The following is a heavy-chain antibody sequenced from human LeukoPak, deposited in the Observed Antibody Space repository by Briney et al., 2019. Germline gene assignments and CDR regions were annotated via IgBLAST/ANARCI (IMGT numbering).Heavy chain of an antibody. Sequence: GASVKVSCKASGYTFTSYDINWVRQATGQGLEWMGWINPNSGGTNYAQKFQGRVTMTRDTSISTAYMELSRLRSDDTAVYYCAREGYCSSTSCYDETGNWFDPWGQGTLVTVSS. CDR3: AREGYCSSTSCYDETGNWFDP. D-gene: IGHD2-2*01. V-gene: IGHV1-2*02. CDR2: INPNSGGT. CDR1: GYTFTSYD. J-gene: IGHJ5*02.